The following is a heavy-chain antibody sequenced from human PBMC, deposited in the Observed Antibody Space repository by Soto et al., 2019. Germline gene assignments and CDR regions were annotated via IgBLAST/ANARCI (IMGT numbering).Heavy chain of an antibody. V-gene: IGHV3-15*01. Sequence: GWSLRLSCAASGFNLSHPWMTLVRQAAGKGLEWVGRIKSKTDGGTADYAAPVKGRFTISRDDSKNTVYLQMNSLKTEDTAVYYCTTGIYYDILTGYHNVAYWGQGTLVTVXS. CDR2: IKSKTDGGTA. J-gene: IGHJ1*01. CDR3: TTGIYYDILTGYHNVAY. CDR1: GFNLSHPW. D-gene: IGHD3-9*01.